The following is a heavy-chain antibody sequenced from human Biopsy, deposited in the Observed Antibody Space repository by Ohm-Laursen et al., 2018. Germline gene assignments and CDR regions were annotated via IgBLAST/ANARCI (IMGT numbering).Heavy chain of an antibody. CDR1: GGSFTGHY. CDR2: IPHTGYT. D-gene: IGHD4-23*01. CDR3: ARGSNDFGGLYFPR. J-gene: IGHJ4*02. Sequence: SDTLSLTCTVSGGSFTGHYWIWIRQPPGKGLEWVGHIPHTGYTNYKSSLKSRVTISLDTSRKHFSLRLSSLTAADTAVYYCARGSNDFGGLYFPRWGQGTLLTVSS. V-gene: IGHV4-59*11.